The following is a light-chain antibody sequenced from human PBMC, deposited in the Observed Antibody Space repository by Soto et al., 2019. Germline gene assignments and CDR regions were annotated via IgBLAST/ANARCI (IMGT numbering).Light chain of an antibody. CDR2: EVS. V-gene: IGLV2-14*01. CDR3: XXXTSSSTLDV. CDR1: SSDVGGYNY. Sequence: QLVLTQPASVSGSPGQSITISCTGTSSDVGGYNYVSWYQQHPGKAPKLMIYEVSNRPSGVSNRFSGSKSGNTASLTISGXXXXXXAXXXXXXXTSSSTLDVFGTGTKVTVL. J-gene: IGLJ1*01.